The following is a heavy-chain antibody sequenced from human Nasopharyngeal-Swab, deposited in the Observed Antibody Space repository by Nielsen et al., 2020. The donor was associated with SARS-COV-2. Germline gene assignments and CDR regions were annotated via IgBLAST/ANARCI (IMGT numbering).Heavy chain of an antibody. J-gene: IGHJ3*02. D-gene: IGHD4-17*01. CDR2: ISYGGSNK. CDR1: GFTFSSYP. V-gene: IGHV3-30-3*01. Sequence: GESLKISCAASGFTFSSYPLHWVHQAPGKGPEWVAVISYGGSNKGYEDSVKGRFTISRDNSKNTLYLQMNSLGAEDTAVYYCASLPDYVDTFDIWGQGTMVTVSS. CDR3: ASLPDYVDTFDI.